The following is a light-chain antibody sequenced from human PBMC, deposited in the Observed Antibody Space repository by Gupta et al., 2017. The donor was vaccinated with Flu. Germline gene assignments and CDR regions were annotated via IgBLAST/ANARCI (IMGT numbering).Light chain of an antibody. CDR2: SNN. Sequence: NCCARMSCRSGRNNVNLYQQLAGTAANRLIYSNNQRHSGGADRVFGSKSGTSTTMTISGLQAEEEAGYYCVAWNESLNGSWVFGGGTKLTVL. V-gene: IGLV1-44*01. J-gene: IGLJ3*02. CDR1: SCRSGRNN. CDR3: VAWNESLNGSWV.